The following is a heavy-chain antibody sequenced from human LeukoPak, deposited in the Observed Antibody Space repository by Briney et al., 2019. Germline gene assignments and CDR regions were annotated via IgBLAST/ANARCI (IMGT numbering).Heavy chain of an antibody. D-gene: IGHD2-2*01. CDR3: ATAAISRNGMDV. Sequence: GGSLRLSCAASGFTFSSYSMNWVRQAPGKGLEWVSSISSSSSYIYYADSVKGRFTISRDNAKNSLYLQMNSLRAEDTAVYYCATAAISRNGMDVWGQGTTVTVSS. V-gene: IGHV3-21*04. CDR1: GFTFSSYS. J-gene: IGHJ6*02. CDR2: ISSSSSYI.